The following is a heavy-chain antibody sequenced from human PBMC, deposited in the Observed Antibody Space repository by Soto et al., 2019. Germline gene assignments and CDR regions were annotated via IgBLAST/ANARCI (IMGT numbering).Heavy chain of an antibody. CDR3: ASAPRYCSSTSCYDPPGWFDP. V-gene: IGHV4-31*03. CDR1: GGSISSGGYY. Sequence: KPSETLSLTCTVSGGSISSGGYYWSWIRQHPGKGLEWIGYIYYSGSTYYNPSLKSRVTISVDTSKNQFSLKLSSVTAADTAVYYCASAPRYCSSTSCYDPPGWFDPWGQGTLVTVSS. CDR2: IYYSGST. D-gene: IGHD2-2*01. J-gene: IGHJ5*02.